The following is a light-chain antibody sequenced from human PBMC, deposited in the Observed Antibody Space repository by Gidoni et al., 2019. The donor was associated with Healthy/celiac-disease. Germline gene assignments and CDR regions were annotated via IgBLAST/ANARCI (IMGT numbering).Light chain of an antibody. CDR2: AAS. CDR1: KSISSY. V-gene: IGKV1-39*01. CDR3: QQCYSTPLT. J-gene: IGKJ4*01. Sequence: DIQMTQSPSSLSASAGDRVTITCRASKSISSYLNWYQQKPGKAPKLLIYAASSLQSGVPSRFSGSGSGTDFTLTISSLQPEDFATYYCQQCYSTPLTFGGGTKVEIK.